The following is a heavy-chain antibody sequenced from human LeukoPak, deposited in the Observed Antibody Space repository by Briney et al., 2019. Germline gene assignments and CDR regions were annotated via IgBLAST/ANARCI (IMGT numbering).Heavy chain of an antibody. CDR2: ISGRGGST. V-gene: IGHV3-23*01. CDR3: AKAFRDGDYDVVDY. CDR1: GFTFSSYG. D-gene: IGHD4-17*01. J-gene: IGHJ4*02. Sequence: GGSLRLSCAASGFTFSSYGMSWVRQAPGKGLEWVSAISGRGGSTYYADSVKGRFTISRDNSKNTLYLQMNSLRGEDTAVYYCAKAFRDGDYDVVDYWGQGTVVTVSS.